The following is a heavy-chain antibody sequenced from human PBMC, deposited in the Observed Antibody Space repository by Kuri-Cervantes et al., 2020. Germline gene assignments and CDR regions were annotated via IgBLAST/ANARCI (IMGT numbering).Heavy chain of an antibody. Sequence: SETLSLTCTVSDGSVSSGSYYWSWIRQPPGKGLGWIGYIYYSGSTNYNPSLKSRVTISVDTSKNQFSLKLSSVTAADTAVYYCARDKYSSGLFGMDVWGQGTTVTVSS. CDR1: DGSVSSGSYY. D-gene: IGHD3-10*01. J-gene: IGHJ6*02. CDR3: ARDKYSSGLFGMDV. V-gene: IGHV4-61*01. CDR2: IYYSGST.